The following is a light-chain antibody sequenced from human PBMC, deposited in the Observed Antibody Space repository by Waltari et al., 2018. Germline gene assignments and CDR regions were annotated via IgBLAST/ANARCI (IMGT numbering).Light chain of an antibody. V-gene: IGLV10-54*04. Sequence: QAGLTQPPSVSKGLRQTATLSCTGNNNNVGNQGAAWLQQHQGQPPKLLSYRNNNRPSGISDRFSASRSGNTASLTITGLQPEDEADYYCSAWDSDLRGYVFGTGTKVTVL. CDR3: SAWDSDLRGYV. CDR2: RNN. CDR1: NNNVGNQG. J-gene: IGLJ1*01.